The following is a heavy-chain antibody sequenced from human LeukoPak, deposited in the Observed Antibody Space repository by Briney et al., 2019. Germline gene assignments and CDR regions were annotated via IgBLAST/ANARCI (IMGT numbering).Heavy chain of an antibody. D-gene: IGHD2-2*01. V-gene: IGHV5-51*01. CDR1: GYSFTSYW. CDR2: SHPGDTDT. CDR3: ARQYCGNTTCYVREFDF. J-gene: IGHJ4*02. Sequence: SLKFSGEGSGYSFTSYWFGWLRQMPGKGLECMGSSHPGDTDTRYSPSFKGQVTISADKSLGTAYLQWSSLKASDTSLYYCARQYCGNTTCYVREFDFWGQGNLVTVSS.